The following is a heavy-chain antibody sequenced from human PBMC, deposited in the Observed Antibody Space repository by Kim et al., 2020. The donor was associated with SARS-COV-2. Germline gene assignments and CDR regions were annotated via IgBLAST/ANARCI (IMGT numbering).Heavy chain of an antibody. CDR1: GYTFTSYG. CDR3: AREGYYDILTGYRHAFDI. CDR2: ISAYNGNT. V-gene: IGHV1-18*01. D-gene: IGHD3-9*01. J-gene: IGHJ3*02. Sequence: ASVKVSCKASGYTFTSYGISWVRQAPGQGLEWMGWISAYNGNTNYAQKLQGRVTMTTDTSTSTAYMELRSLRSDDTAVYYCAREGYYDILTGYRHAFDIWGQGTMVTVSS.